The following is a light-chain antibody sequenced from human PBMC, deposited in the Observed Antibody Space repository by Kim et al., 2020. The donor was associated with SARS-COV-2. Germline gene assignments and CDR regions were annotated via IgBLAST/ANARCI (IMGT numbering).Light chain of an antibody. CDR2: GKN. Sequence: ALGQTVRITGQGDSLRTYYSSWYQQQPGQAPVLLIYGKNDRPSGIPDRFSGSSSGSTASLTITGAQADDEADYYCNSRDSSGDYVVFGGGTKLTVL. CDR1: SLRTYY. CDR3: NSRDSSGDYVV. V-gene: IGLV3-19*01. J-gene: IGLJ3*02.